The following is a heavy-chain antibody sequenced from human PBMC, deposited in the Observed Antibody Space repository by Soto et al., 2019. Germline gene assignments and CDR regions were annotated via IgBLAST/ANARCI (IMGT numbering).Heavy chain of an antibody. CDR3: ARGGRAGTFYYYYGMDV. CDR2: IIPIFGTA. V-gene: IGHV1-69*12. Sequence: QVQLVQSGAEVKKPGSSVKVSCKASGGTFSSYAISWVRQAPGQGLEWMGGIIPIFGTANYAQKFQGRVRSSAEESTSTAYMALSSRRSEDTAVYYCARGGRAGTFYYYYGMDVWGQGTTVTVSS. D-gene: IGHD3-16*01. CDR1: GGTFSSYA. J-gene: IGHJ6*02.